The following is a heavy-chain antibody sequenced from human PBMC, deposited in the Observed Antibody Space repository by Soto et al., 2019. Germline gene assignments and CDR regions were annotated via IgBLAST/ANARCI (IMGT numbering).Heavy chain of an antibody. CDR2: IYYSGST. CDR3: ARPSVCPYDSGSYFDY. D-gene: IGHD3-10*01. CDR1: GGSISSYY. Sequence: SETLSLTCTVSGGSISSYYWSWIRQPPGKGLEWIGYIYYSGSTNYNPSLKSRVTISVDTSKNQFSLKLSSVTAADTAVYYCARPSVCPYDSGSYFDYGAQGTLVPVSS. V-gene: IGHV4-59*08. J-gene: IGHJ4*02.